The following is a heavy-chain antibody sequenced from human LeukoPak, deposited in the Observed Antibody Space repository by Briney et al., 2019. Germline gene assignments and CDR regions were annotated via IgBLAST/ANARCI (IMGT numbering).Heavy chain of an antibody. CDR3: AGNHYDFWSGYYLALDY. CDR2: INHSGST. V-gene: IGHV4-34*01. Sequence: SETLSLTCAVYGGSFSSYYWSWIRQPPGKGLEWIGEINHSGSTNYNPSLKSRVTISVDTSKNQFSLKLSSVTAADTAVYYCAGNHYDFWSGYYLALDYWGQGTLVTVSS. CDR1: GGSFSSYY. J-gene: IGHJ4*02. D-gene: IGHD3-3*01.